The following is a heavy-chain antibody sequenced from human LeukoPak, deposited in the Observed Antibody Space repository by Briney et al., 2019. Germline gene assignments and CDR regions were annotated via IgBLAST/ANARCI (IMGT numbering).Heavy chain of an antibody. D-gene: IGHD1-26*01. CDR1: GYTFTSYG. CDR3: AREAEVGATTGDVNWFDP. V-gene: IGHV1-18*01. CDR2: ISPYNGDT. J-gene: IGHJ5*02. Sequence: ASVKVSCKASGYTFTSYGINWVRQAPGQGLEWMGWISPYNGDTHYAQNLQNLQGRVTMTTDTSTNTAYMELRSLRSDDTAVYYCAREAEVGATTGDVNWFDPWGQGTLVTVSS.